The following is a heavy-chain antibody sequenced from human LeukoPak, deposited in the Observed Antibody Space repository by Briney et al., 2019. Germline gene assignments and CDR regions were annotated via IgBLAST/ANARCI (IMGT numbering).Heavy chain of an antibody. V-gene: IGHV4-31*03. CDR2: IYYSGST. CDR1: GGSISSGGYY. Sequence: PSETLSLTCTVSGGSISSGGYYWSWVRQHPGKGLEWIGYIYYSGSTYYNPSLKRRFTISVDTSKFQFSLKLSSVTAADTAVYYCARVDAGDLTDYWSQGTLVTVSS. J-gene: IGHJ4*02. CDR3: ARVDAGDLTDY. D-gene: IGHD3-16*01.